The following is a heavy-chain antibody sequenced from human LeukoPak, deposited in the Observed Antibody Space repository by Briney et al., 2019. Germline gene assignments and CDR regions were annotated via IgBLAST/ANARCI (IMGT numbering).Heavy chain of an antibody. D-gene: IGHD6-13*01. V-gene: IGHV1-2*02. CDR3: ARGPYSSKKNWFDP. J-gene: IGHJ5*02. CDR1: GYTFTGYY. CDR2: INPNSGGT. Sequence: GASVKVSCKASGYTFTGYYIHWVRQAPGQGLEWMGWINPNSGGTNYAQKFQGRVTMTRDTSISTAYMELSRLRSDDTAVYYCARGPYSSKKNWFDPWGQGTLVTVSS.